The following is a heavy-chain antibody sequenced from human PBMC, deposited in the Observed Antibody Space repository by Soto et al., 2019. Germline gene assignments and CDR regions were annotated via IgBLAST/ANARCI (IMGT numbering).Heavy chain of an antibody. V-gene: IGHV3-30*18. Sequence: QVQLVESGGGVVQPGRSLRLSCAASGFTFSSYGMHWVRQAPGKGLEWVAVISYDGSNKYYADSVKGRFTITRDNSKSTLYLPVKSLRAEDRAVYYGAKETYSGRFDYGGQGPLVTVSS. D-gene: IGHD2-15*01. CDR3: AKETYSGRFDY. CDR2: ISYDGSNK. CDR1: GFTFSSYG. J-gene: IGHJ4*02.